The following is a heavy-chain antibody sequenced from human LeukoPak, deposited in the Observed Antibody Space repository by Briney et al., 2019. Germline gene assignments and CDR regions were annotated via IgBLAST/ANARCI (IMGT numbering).Heavy chain of an antibody. V-gene: IGHV3-30*02. J-gene: IGHJ4*02. CDR1: GFSFSSYG. CDR3: AKDDPLSSNWDY. CDR2: IRYDGSDP. Sequence: GGSLRLSCAASGFSFSSYGMHWVRQAPGKGLEWLTFIRYDGSDPYYADSVKGRFTISRDNSKNTLYLQMNGLRTEDTAVYYCAKDDPLSSNWDYRGQGTLVTVSS. D-gene: IGHD6-13*01.